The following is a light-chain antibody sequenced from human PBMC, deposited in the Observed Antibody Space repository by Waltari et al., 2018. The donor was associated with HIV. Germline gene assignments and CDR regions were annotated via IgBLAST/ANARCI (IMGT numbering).Light chain of an antibody. J-gene: IGLJ2*01. CDR3: QSYDTTNRWI. Sequence: NLMLTQPRSVSESPGQTVTISCTRSSGSFGSNFVQWYQQRPGSSPTTVIFEDEQRPAVVPDRCSGSIDRSSNAAYLTISGLKPEDETYYYCQSYDTTNRWIVGGGTQLTVL. V-gene: IGLV6-57*01. CDR1: SGSFGSNF. CDR2: EDE.